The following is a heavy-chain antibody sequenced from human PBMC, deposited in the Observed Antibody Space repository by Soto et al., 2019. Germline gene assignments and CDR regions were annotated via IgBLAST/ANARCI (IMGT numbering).Heavy chain of an antibody. V-gene: IGHV4-59*01. J-gene: IGHJ4*02. CDR2: IYYSGST. CDR3: ARDKITGLFDY. D-gene: IGHD2-8*02. CDR1: GGSISNYY. Sequence: SETLSLTCTVSGGSISNYYWSWIRQPPGKGLEWIGYIYYSGSTNYNPSLKSRVTISVDTSKNQFSLKLNSVTAADTAVYYCARDKITGLFDYWGQGNLVTVX.